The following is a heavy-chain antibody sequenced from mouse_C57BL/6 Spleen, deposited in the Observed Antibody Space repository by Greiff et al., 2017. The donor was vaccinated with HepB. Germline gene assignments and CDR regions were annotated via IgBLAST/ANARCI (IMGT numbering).Heavy chain of an antibody. V-gene: IGHV1-18*01. D-gene: IGHD2-2*01. CDR3: ARYGYSYAMDY. Sequence: VQLQQSGPELVKPGASVKIPCKASGYTFTDYNMDWVKQSHGKSLEWIGDINPNNGGTNYNQKFKGNATLTVDKSSSTAYMELRSLTSEDTAVYYCARYGYSYAMDYWGQGTSVTVSS. CDR2: INPNNGGT. J-gene: IGHJ4*01. CDR1: GYTFTDYN.